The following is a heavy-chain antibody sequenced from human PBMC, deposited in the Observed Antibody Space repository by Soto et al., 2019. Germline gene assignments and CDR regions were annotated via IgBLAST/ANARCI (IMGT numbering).Heavy chain of an antibody. CDR1: GFTFNSYT. CDR3: AKARCSGNPCYVPDY. Sequence: PGGSLRLCCAASGFTFNSYTMAGVRQAPGKGLEWVSSISGSGGSPSYADSVQGRFTISRDNSRNTLSLQMNSLRAEDTATYYCAKARCSGNPCYVPDYWGHGSLDPGSS. CDR2: ISGSGGSP. V-gene: IGHV3-23*01. J-gene: IGHJ4*01. D-gene: IGHD2-15*01.